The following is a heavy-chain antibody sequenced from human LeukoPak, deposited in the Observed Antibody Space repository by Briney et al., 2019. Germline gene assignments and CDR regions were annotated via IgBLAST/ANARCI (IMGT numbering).Heavy chain of an antibody. CDR1: GFTFGDYT. CDR2: IRSKGYGGTT. Sequence: GGSLRLSCTASGFTFGDYTMSWVRQAPGRGLEWVVFIRSKGYGGTTEYAASVKGRFTNSRDDSKGIAYLQMNSLKTEDTAVYYCTREDTTMGPYWYFDLWGRGTLVTVSS. CDR3: TREDTTMGPYWYFDL. D-gene: IGHD5-18*01. J-gene: IGHJ2*01. V-gene: IGHV3-49*04.